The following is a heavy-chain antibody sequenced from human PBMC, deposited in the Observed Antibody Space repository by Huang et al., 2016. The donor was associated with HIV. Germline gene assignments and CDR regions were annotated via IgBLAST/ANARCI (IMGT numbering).Heavy chain of an antibody. D-gene: IGHD6-19*01. CDR3: AREKAADSAWYGVYYFDY. J-gene: IGHJ4*02. CDR2: INHSGKK. Sequence: QVQLRQWGAGLVKPSETLSLTCAVYGGSFSGYYWTWIRQSPGKGLEWIGEINHSGKKNDQPSLKSRGTISKDTAKNQFSLQLTSVSAADTGVYFCAREKAADSAWYGVYYFDYWGEGALVTVTS. CDR1: GGSFSGYY. V-gene: IGHV4-34*01.